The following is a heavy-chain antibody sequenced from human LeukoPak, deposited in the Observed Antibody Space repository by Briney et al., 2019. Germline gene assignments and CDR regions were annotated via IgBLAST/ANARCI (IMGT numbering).Heavy chain of an antibody. J-gene: IGHJ3*02. CDR2: INPSGGST. CDR1: GYTFTSYY. V-gene: IGHV1-46*01. D-gene: IGHD2-15*01. Sequence: ASVKVSCKASGYTFTSYYMHWVRQAPGQGLEWMGIINPSGGSTSYAQKFQGRVTMTRDTSTSTVYMELSSLRSEDTAVYYCARGGDIVMVVAAAMAFDIWGQGTMVTVSS. CDR3: ARGGDIVMVVAAAMAFDI.